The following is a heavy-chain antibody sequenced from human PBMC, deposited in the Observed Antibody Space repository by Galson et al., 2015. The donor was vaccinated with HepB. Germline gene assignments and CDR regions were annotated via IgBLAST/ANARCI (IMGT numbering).Heavy chain of an antibody. CDR1: GGTFSSYT. Sequence: SVKVSCKASGGTFSSYTISWVRQAPGQGLEWMGRIIPILGIANYAQKFQGRVTITADKSTSTAYMELSSLRSEDTAVYYCARPYCSSTSCYRGALDYWGQGTLVTVSS. V-gene: IGHV1-69*02. J-gene: IGHJ4*02. CDR3: ARPYCSSTSCYRGALDY. D-gene: IGHD2-2*02. CDR2: IIPILGIA.